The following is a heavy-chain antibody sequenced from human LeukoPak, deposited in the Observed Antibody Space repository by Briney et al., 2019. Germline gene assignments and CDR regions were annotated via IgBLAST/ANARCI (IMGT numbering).Heavy chain of an antibody. Sequence: SETLSLTCTVSGGSISSGSYYWSWIRQPAGKGLEWIGRIYYSGSTNYNPSLKSRVTISVDTSKNQFSLKLSSVTAADTAVYYCASSPFYTGFGDKNWFDPWGQGTLVTVSS. V-gene: IGHV4-61*10. J-gene: IGHJ5*02. D-gene: IGHD3-10*01. CDR1: GGSISSGSYY. CDR2: IYYSGST. CDR3: ASSPFYTGFGDKNWFDP.